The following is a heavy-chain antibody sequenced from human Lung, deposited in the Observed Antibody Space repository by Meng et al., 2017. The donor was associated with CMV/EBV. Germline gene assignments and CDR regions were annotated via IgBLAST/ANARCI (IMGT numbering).Heavy chain of an antibody. D-gene: IGHD5-12*01. J-gene: IGHJ4*02. CDR2: TDYRSEWYT. CDR3: ARDWRGYYFDY. CDR1: WDSGSSNLPA. Sequence: IAWDSGSSNLPAWSWIRRSPSRGLEWVGMTDYRSEWYTDYAVSVKSRIAINPDTSKNQFSLQLNSVTPEDTAVYYCARDWRGYYFDYWAQGTLVTVSS. V-gene: IGHV6-1*01.